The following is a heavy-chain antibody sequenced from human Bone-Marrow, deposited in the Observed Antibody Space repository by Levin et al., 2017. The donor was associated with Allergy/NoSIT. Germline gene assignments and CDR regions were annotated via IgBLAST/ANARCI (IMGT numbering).Heavy chain of an antibody. CDR1: GFTFDDYA. Sequence: SLKISCAASGFTFDDYAMHWVRQAPGKGLEWVSGISWNSGSIGYADSVKGRFTISRDNAKNSLYLQMNSLRAEDTALYYCAKDSGDYVSPRVFYYYYGMDGWGQGTTVTVSS. CDR3: AKDSGDYVSPRVFYYYYGMDG. V-gene: IGHV3-9*01. D-gene: IGHD2-21*02. J-gene: IGHJ6*02. CDR2: ISWNSGSI.